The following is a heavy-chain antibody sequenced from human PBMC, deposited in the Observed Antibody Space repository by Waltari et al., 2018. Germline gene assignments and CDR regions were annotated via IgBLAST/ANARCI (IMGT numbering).Heavy chain of an antibody. D-gene: IGHD3-22*01. V-gene: IGHV1-69*05. CDR1: GGTFISYA. CDR3: ARADLRWDDSSGYEGYYFDY. J-gene: IGHJ4*02. CDR2: IIPIFGTA. Sequence: QVQLVQSGAEVKKPGSSVKVSCKASGGTFISYAISWARPAPGQGPGWIGGIIPIFGTANYAEKFQGRVTITTDESTSTAYMELSSLRSEDTAVYYCARADLRWDDSSGYEGYYFDYWGQGTLVTVSS.